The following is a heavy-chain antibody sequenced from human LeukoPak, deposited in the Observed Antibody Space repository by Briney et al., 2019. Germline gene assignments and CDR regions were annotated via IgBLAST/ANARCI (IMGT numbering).Heavy chain of an antibody. D-gene: IGHD3-22*01. CDR2: VYSSGST. Sequence: SETLSLTCTVSGGSISSYYWSWIRQPPGKGLEYIGYVYSSGSTNYNPSLASRVTISVDTSKSQFSLKLSSVTAADTAVYYCASQVNAFHEWGQGTVVTVSS. CDR1: GGSISSYY. CDR3: ASQVNAFHE. J-gene: IGHJ3*01. V-gene: IGHV4-59*08.